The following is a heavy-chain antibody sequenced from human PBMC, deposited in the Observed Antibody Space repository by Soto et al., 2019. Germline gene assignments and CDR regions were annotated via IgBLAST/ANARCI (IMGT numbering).Heavy chain of an antibody. J-gene: IGHJ6*02. CDR3: TTVDSSGWYYYYGMDV. CDR1: GFTFSNAW. V-gene: IGHV3-15*01. D-gene: IGHD6-19*01. CDR2: IKSKTDGGTT. Sequence: GGSLRLSCAASGFTFSNAWMSWVRQAPGKGLEWVGRIKSKTDGGTTDYAAPVKGRFTISRDDSKNTLYLQMNSLKTEDTAVYYCTTVDSSGWYYYYGMDVWGQGTTVTVSS.